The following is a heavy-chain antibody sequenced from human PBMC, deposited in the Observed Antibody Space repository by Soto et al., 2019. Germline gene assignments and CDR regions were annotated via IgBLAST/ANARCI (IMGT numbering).Heavy chain of an antibody. Sequence: PGESLKISCKGSGYSFTSYWIGWVRQMPGKGLEWMGIIYPGDSDIRYSPTFQGQVTISADKSISTAYLQWSSLRASDTAMYYCARQRSYSHASDIWGQGTMVTVSS. CDR1: GYSFTSYW. CDR3: ARQRSYSHASDI. V-gene: IGHV5-51*01. J-gene: IGHJ3*02. CDR2: IYPGDSDI. D-gene: IGHD3-10*01.